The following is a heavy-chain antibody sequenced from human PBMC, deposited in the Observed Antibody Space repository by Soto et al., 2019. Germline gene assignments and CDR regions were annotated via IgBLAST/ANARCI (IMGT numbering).Heavy chain of an antibody. CDR2: IVIGSGYT. D-gene: IGHD6-6*01. Sequence: GASVQVSCKASGFTFSSSAVQWVRQARGQRLEWIGWIVIGSGYTNYAQKLPARDTMTRDMSTCTAYMALSSLRSEDTAVYYCAVGSVAALLWCYYYYGLHLWRQGTTVTASS. V-gene: IGHV1-58*01. J-gene: IGHJ6*02. CDR3: AVGSVAALLWCYYYYGLHL. CDR1: GFTFSSSA.